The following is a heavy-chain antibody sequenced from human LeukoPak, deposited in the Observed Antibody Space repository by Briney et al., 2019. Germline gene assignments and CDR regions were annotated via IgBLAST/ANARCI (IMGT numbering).Heavy chain of an antibody. Sequence: GGSLRLSCAASGFTFSSYSMNWARQAPGKGLEWVSSISSSSSYIYYADSVKGRFTISRDNAKNSLYLQMNSLRAEDTAVYYCARGVPLAFYCSSTSCYYFDYWGQGTLVTVSS. CDR1: GFTFSSYS. J-gene: IGHJ4*02. D-gene: IGHD2-2*01. CDR2: ISSSSSYI. V-gene: IGHV3-21*01. CDR3: ARGVPLAFYCSSTSCYYFDY.